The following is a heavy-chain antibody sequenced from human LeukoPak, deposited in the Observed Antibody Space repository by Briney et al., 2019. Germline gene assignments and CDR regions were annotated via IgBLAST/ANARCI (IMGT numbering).Heavy chain of an antibody. D-gene: IGHD3-10*01. CDR3: ARGRFRLGYFDY. CDR1: RGTFSSYA. CDR2: IIPIFGTA. V-gene: IGHV1-69*13. Sequence: ASVKVSCKASRGTFSSYAISWVRQAPGQGLEWMGGIIPIFGTANYAQKFQGRVTITADESTSTAYMELSSLRSEDTAVYYCARGRFRLGYFDYWGQGTLVTVSS. J-gene: IGHJ4*02.